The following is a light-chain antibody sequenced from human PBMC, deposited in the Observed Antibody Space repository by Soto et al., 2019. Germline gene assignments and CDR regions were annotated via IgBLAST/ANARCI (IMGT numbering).Light chain of an antibody. J-gene: IGLJ1*01. CDR1: RSDVGGYNY. Sequence: QSVLTQPRSVSASPGQSVTISCTGTRSDVGGYNYVSWYQHHPGKAPKLMIYGVSERPSGVPDRFSGSKSGNTASLAISGLQAEDEAGYYCCSYAGTPYVFGTGTKVTVL. CDR2: GVS. V-gene: IGLV2-11*01. CDR3: CSYAGTPYV.